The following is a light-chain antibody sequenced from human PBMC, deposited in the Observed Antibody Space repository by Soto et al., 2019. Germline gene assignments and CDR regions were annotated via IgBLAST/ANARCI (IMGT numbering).Light chain of an antibody. CDR1: SSDIGAYNY. CDR3: SSYASDITHV. V-gene: IGLV2-14*01. CDR2: EVT. J-gene: IGLJ3*02. Sequence: QSALTQPASVSGSPGQSITISCTGTSSDIGAYNYVSWYRQHPGEAPKVIIYEVTHRPSGSSSRFSGSKSGNTASLTISGLQAEDEADYYCSSYASDITHVFGGGTKLTVL.